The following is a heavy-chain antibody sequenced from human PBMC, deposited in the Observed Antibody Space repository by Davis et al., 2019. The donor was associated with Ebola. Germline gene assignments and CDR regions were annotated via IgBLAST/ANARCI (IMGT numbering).Heavy chain of an antibody. V-gene: IGHV4-34*01. J-gene: IGHJ4*02. CDR3: ARRPGYSGYDSDFDY. D-gene: IGHD5-12*01. CDR1: GGSFRGYY. Sequence: SETLSLTCAVYGGSFRGYYWSWIRQPPDKGLEWIGQINHSGSTKYNPSLKSRVTISVDTSKNQFSLKLSSVTAADTAVYYCARRPGYSGYDSDFDYWGQGTLVTVSS. CDR2: INHSGST.